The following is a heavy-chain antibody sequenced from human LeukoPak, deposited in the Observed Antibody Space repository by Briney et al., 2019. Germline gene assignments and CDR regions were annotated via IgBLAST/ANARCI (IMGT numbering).Heavy chain of an antibody. CDR3: ARVAKSEYYYYYMDV. CDR1: GGSFSGYY. CDR2: INHRGST. V-gene: IGHV4-34*01. J-gene: IGHJ6*03. Sequence: SETLSLTCAVYGGSFSGYYWSWIRQPPGKGLEWIGEINHRGSTNYNPSLKSRVTISVDTSKNQFSLKLSSVTAADTAVYYCARVAKSEYYYYYMDVWGKGTTVTVSS.